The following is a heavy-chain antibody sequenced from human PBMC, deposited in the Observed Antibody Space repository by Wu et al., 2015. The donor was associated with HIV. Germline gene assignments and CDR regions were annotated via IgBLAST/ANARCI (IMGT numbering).Heavy chain of an antibody. D-gene: IGHD4-17*01. J-gene: IGHJ5*02. Sequence: QLVQSGAEVKKPGSSVKVSCKASGGTFSSYAISWVRQAPGQGLEWMGRIIPIFGTANYAQKFQGRVTITADESTSTAYMELSSLRSEDTAVYYCARGLTVLYGDYEMNWFDPWGQGTLVTVSS. CDR2: IIPIFGTA. CDR3: ARGLTVLYGDYEMNWFDP. CDR1: GGTFSSYA. V-gene: IGHV1-69*13.